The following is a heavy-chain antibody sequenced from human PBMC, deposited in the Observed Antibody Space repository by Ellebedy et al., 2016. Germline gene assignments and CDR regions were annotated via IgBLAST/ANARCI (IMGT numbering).Heavy chain of an antibody. J-gene: IGHJ5*02. V-gene: IGHV5-51*01. Sequence: KVSXXGSGYSFTSYWIGWVRQMPGKGLEWMGIIYPGDSDTRYSPSFQGQVTISADKSISTAYLQWSSLKASDTAMYYCALVSLNNWFDPWGQGTLVTVSS. CDR3: ALVSLNNWFDP. CDR2: IYPGDSDT. D-gene: IGHD6-6*01. CDR1: GYSFTSYW.